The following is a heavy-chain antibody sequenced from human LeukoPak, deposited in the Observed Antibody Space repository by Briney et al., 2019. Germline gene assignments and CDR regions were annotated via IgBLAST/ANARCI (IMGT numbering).Heavy chain of an antibody. V-gene: IGHV4-39*01. CDR2: LYYSGST. Sequence: SETLSLTCTVSGGSISSSSYYWGWIRQPPGKGLEWIGSLYYSGSTHYNPSLKSRVTISVDTSKNQFSLKLSSVTAADTAVYYCANSANYSGNSGFFDYWGQGTLVTVSS. CDR1: GGSISSSSYY. D-gene: IGHD4-23*01. CDR3: ANSANYSGNSGFFDY. J-gene: IGHJ4*02.